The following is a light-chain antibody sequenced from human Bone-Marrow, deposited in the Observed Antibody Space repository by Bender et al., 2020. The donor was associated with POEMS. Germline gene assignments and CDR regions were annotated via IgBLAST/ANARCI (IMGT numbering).Light chain of an antibody. CDR1: SSDIGGFNY. Sequence: QSALTQPASVSGSPGQSITISCTGTSSDIGGFNYVAWYQQHSGKAPKLIISDVSNRPSGVSHRFSGSKSGNTASLTISGLQAEEEADYYCRSYTSGSTLVAIFGGGTKVTVL. CDR2: DVS. J-gene: IGLJ2*01. V-gene: IGLV2-14*01. CDR3: RSYTSGSTLVAI.